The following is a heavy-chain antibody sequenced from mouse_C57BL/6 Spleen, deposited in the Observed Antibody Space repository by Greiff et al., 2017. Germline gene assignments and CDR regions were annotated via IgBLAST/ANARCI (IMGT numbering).Heavy chain of an antibody. V-gene: IGHV1-82*01. J-gene: IGHJ4*01. CDR3: ARGRRGNAMDY. CDR1: GFAFSSSW. CDR2: IYPGDGDT. Sequence: VQLQQSGPELVKPGASVKISCTASGFAFSSSWMNWVKQRPGKGLEWIGRIYPGDGDTNYNGKFKGKATLTADKSSSTAYMHLSSLKSEDAAVYFCARGRRGNAMDYWGQGTSVTVSS.